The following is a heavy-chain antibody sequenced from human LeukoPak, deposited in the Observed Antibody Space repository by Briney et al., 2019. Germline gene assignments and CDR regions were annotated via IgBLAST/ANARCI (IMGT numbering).Heavy chain of an antibody. Sequence: GGSLRLSCAASGFTFSDYYMSWVRQAPGKGLEWVAVISYDGSNKYYADSVKGRFTISRDNSKNTLYLQMNSLRAEDTAVYYCARDSDWGSLDYWGQGTLVTVSS. V-gene: IGHV3-30*03. CDR2: ISYDGSNK. J-gene: IGHJ4*02. D-gene: IGHD7-27*01. CDR1: GFTFSDYY. CDR3: ARDSDWGSLDY.